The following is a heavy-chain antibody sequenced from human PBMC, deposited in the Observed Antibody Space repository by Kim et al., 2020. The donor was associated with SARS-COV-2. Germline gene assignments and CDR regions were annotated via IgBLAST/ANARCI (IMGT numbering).Heavy chain of an antibody. V-gene: IGHV4-39*07. CDR3: VPTKRYSSSWPTDY. CDR2: IYYSGST. D-gene: IGHD6-13*01. Sequence: SETLSLTCTVSGGSISSSSYYWGWIRQPPGKGLEWIGSIYYSGSTYYNPSLKSRVTISVDTSKNQFSLKLSSVTAADTAVYYCVPTKRYSSSWPTDYWGQGTLVTVSS. CDR1: GGSISSSSYY. J-gene: IGHJ4*02.